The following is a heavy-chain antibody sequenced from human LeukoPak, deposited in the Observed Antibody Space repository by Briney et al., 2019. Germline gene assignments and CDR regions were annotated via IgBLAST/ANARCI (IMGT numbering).Heavy chain of an antibody. CDR1: GGSFSGYY. D-gene: IGHD4-17*01. Sequence: SETLSLTCAVHGGSFSGYYWSWIRQPAGKGLEWIERIYTSGSTTYNPSLKSRVTMSVDTSKSQFSLNLMSVTAADTAVYYCTRDTGTTGEVKFDPWGQGTLVTVSS. V-gene: IGHV4-4*07. J-gene: IGHJ5*02. CDR2: IYTSGST. CDR3: TRDTGTTGEVKFDP.